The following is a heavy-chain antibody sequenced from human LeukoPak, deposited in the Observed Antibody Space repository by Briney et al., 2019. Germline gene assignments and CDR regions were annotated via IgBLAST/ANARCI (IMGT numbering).Heavy chain of an antibody. CDR2: INPNSGGT. D-gene: IGHD3-9*01. V-gene: IGHV1-2*02. Sequence: ASVKVSCKASGYTFTGYYMHWVRPAPGQGLEWMGWINPNSGGTNYAQKFQGRVTMTRDTSISTAYMELSRLRSDDTAVYYCAREGILTGYLDVWGKGTTVTVSS. CDR1: GYTFTGYY. J-gene: IGHJ6*03. CDR3: AREGILTGYLDV.